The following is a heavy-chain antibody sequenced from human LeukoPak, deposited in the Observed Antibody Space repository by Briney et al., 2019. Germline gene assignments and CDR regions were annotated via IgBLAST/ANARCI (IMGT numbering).Heavy chain of an antibody. CDR3: ASVDTAMYDAFDI. D-gene: IGHD5-18*01. CDR1: GGSISSSSYY. J-gene: IGHJ3*02. Sequence: SETLSLTCTVSGGSISSSSYYWGWIRQPPGKGLEWIGSIYYSGSTYYNPSLKSRVTISVDTSKNQFSLKLSSVTAADTAVYCCASVDTAMYDAFDIWGQGTMVTVSS. V-gene: IGHV4-39*07. CDR2: IYYSGST.